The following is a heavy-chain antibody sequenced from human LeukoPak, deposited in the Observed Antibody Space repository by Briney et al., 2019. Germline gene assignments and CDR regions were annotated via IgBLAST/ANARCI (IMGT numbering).Heavy chain of an antibody. Sequence: SVEVSCTASGRTFTRLANSWVRQAPGLGLEWMGRIAPSTGTTKYAQKFQGRVTISPAKSTSPASLELSTLTSGDTAIHLYVTPTSYLAGTGLDFDFWGQGTLVTVSS. J-gene: IGHJ4*02. D-gene: IGHD6-19*01. V-gene: IGHV1-69*04. CDR1: GRTFTRLA. CDR2: IAPSTGTT. CDR3: VTPTSYLAGTGLDFDF.